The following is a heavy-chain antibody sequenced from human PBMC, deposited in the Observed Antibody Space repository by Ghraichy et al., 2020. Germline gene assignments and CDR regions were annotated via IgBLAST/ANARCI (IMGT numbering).Heavy chain of an antibody. D-gene: IGHD4-17*01. J-gene: IGHJ6*02. Sequence: LSLTCAASGFTFRSFGLTWVRQAPGKGLEWVSAITGGGGATYYADSVKGRFTISRDNSKNTLYLQMSRLRAEDTAIYFCVKGDYGDNFPPFGMDDWGQVTTVTVSS. CDR2: ITGGGGAT. CDR1: GFTFRSFG. CDR3: VKGDYGDNFPPFGMDD. V-gene: IGHV3-23*01.